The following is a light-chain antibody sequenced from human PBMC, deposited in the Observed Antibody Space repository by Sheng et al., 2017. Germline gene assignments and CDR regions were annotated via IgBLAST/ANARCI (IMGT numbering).Light chain of an antibody. Sequence: IQMTQSPSSFSASTGDRVTITCRASQGISSYLAWYQQKPGKAPKLLIYAASTLQSGVPSRFSGSGSGTDFTLTISCLQSEDFATYYCQQYYSYPHTFGQGTKLEIK. V-gene: IGKV1-8*01. CDR2: AAS. CDR3: QQYYSYPHT. CDR1: QGISSY. J-gene: IGKJ2*01.